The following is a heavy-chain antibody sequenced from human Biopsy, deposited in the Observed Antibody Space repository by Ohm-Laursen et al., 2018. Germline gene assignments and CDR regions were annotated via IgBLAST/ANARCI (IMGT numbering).Heavy chain of an antibody. CDR3: ARPMSRVVAYGMDV. V-gene: IGHV3-23*01. J-gene: IGHJ6*02. Sequence: SLRLSCSASGLSFSMYAMHWVRQAPGKGLEWVSAIGGSGGGTYYADSVKGRFTISRDDSKNTVYLQMNSLRVEDRAVYYCARPMSRVVAYGMDVWGQGTTVTVSS. D-gene: IGHD2-15*01. CDR2: IGGSGGGT. CDR1: GLSFSMYA.